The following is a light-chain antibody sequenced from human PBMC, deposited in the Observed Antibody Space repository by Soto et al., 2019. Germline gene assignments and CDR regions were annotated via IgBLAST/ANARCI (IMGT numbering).Light chain of an antibody. Sequence: IQMTQSPSTLSGSVGDRVTITCRASQTISSWLAWYRQKPGKAPKLLINAPSDLQAEVPSRFSGSGSGTDFTLTISSLQAEDVPTYYCLQDDEYQGNVGQGTKV. CDR3: LQDDEYQGN. CDR1: QTISSW. V-gene: IGKV1-6*01. J-gene: IGKJ2*01. CDR2: APS.